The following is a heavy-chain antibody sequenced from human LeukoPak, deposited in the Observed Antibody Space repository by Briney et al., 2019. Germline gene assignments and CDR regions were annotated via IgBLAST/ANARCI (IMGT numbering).Heavy chain of an antibody. J-gene: IGHJ4*02. CDR2: ISAYNGNT. CDR1: GYTFTSYG. V-gene: IGHV1-18*01. CDR3: ATHRGYCSSTSCQNELELDY. Sequence: ASVKVSCKASGYTFTSYGISWVRQAPGQGLEWMGWISAYNGNTNYAQKLQGRVTMTTDTSTSTAYMELRSLRSDDTAVYYCATHRGYCSSTSCQNELELDYWGQGTLVTVSS. D-gene: IGHD2-2*03.